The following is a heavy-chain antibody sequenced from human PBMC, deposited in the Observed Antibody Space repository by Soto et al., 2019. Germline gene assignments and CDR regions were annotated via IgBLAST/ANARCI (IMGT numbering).Heavy chain of an antibody. CDR3: AKGYSYGEAWYYFDY. CDR1: GFTFSSYA. J-gene: IGHJ4*02. CDR2: ISGSGGST. D-gene: IGHD5-18*01. V-gene: IGHV3-23*01. Sequence: EVQLLESGGGLVQPGGSLRLSCAASGFTFSSYAMSWVRQAPGKGLEWVSAISGSGGSTYYADSVKGRFTISRDNSKNTLYLRMNSLRAEDTAVYYCAKGYSYGEAWYYFDYWGQGTLVTVSS.